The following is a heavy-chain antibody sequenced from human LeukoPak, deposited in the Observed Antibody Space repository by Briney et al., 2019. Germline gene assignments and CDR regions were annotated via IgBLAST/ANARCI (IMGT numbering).Heavy chain of an antibody. CDR3: ARDSRYSFDY. CDR2: IYYSGST. J-gene: IGHJ4*02. D-gene: IGHD5-18*01. V-gene: IGHV4-59*01. CDR1: GGSISSYY. Sequence: SETLSLTCTVSGGSISSYYLSWIRQPPGKGLEWIGYIYYSGSTNYNPSLKSRVTISVDTSKNQFSLKLSSVTAADTAVYYCARDSRYSFDYWGQGTLVTVSS.